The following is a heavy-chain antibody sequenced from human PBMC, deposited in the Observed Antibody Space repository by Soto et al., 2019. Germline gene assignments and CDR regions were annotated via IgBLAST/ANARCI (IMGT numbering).Heavy chain of an antibody. Sequence: PSETLSLTCTVSGASISGLYWSGIGQPPGKGPDGIGYINHAGSTYYNPSLQSRVTISLDSSKNQLSLILTSVIAADTAVYFCATFRRNYFDNWGQGTLVTVS. CDR3: ATFRRNYFDN. V-gene: IGHV4-59*01. CDR1: GASISGLY. D-gene: IGHD3-16*01. J-gene: IGHJ4*02. CDR2: INHAGST.